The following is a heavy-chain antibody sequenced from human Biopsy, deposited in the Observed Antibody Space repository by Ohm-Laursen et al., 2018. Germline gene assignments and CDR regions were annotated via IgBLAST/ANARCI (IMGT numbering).Heavy chain of an antibody. CDR3: AKDRYNYTPIGGFNMDV. J-gene: IGHJ6*02. Sequence: SLRLSCAASGFTFNNYGMQWVRQAPGKGLEWAAFIFYDGSNTYYADSVKGRFTISRDNSRDTLYLQMSSLRAEDTAVYYCAKDRYNYTPIGGFNMDVWGQGTTVTVSS. D-gene: IGHD5-18*01. V-gene: IGHV3-30*18. CDR2: IFYDGSNT. CDR1: GFTFNNYG.